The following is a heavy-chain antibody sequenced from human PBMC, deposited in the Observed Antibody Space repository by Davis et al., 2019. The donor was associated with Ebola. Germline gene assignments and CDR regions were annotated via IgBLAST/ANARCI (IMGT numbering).Heavy chain of an antibody. CDR1: GGSFSGYY. V-gene: IGHV4-34*01. CDR2: INHSGST. D-gene: IGHD4-17*01. J-gene: IGHJ6*02. CDR3: VATTVTTIYYYGMDV. Sequence: MPSETLSLTCAVYGGSFSGYYWNWIRQPPGKGLEWIGEINHSGSTNYNPSLKSRVTISVDTSKNQFSLKLSSVTAADTAVYYCVATTVTTIYYYGMDVWGQGTTVTVSS.